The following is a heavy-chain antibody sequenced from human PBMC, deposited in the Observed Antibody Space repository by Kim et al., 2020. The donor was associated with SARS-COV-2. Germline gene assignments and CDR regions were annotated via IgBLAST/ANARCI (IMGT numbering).Heavy chain of an antibody. Sequence: GGSLRLSCAASGFTFNIYGMHWVRQAPGKGLEWVALISYDGSNKYYADSVKGRFTISRDNSKNTLYLQMNGLRAEDTAVYYCAKSSGNNYYGMDVWGQGTTVTVSS. D-gene: IGHD6-6*01. V-gene: IGHV3-30*18. J-gene: IGHJ6*02. CDR1: GFTFNIYG. CDR3: AKSSGNNYYGMDV. CDR2: ISYDGSNK.